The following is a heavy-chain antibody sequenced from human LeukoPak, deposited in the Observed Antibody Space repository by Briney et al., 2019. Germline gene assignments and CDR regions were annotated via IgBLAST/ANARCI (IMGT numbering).Heavy chain of an antibody. CDR3: ARGYGDYLPKYFDY. J-gene: IGHJ4*02. V-gene: IGHV3-48*03. CDR2: ISSSGSTI. Sequence: QPGGSLRLSCAASGFTFSSYEMNWVRQAPGKRLEWVSYISSSGSTIYYADSVKGRFTISRDNAKNSLYLQMNGLRAEDTAVYYCARGYGDYLPKYFDYWGQGTLVTVSS. CDR1: GFTFSSYE. D-gene: IGHD4-17*01.